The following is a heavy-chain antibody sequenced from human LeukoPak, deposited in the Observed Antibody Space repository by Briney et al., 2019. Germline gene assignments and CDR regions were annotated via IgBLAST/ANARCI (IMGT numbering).Heavy chain of an antibody. Sequence: GGSLRLSRAASGFTFSSYSMNWLRQAPGNGLERVSSISSSSSYIYYADSVKGRFTISRDNAENSLYLQMNSLRAEDTAVYYCASFPQLIKGVFPTIAAAKVDFDYWGEGTLVTVSS. CDR2: ISSSSSYI. J-gene: IGHJ4*02. CDR1: GFTFSSYS. CDR3: ASFPQLIKGVFPTIAAAKVDFDY. D-gene: IGHD6-13*01. V-gene: IGHV3-21*01.